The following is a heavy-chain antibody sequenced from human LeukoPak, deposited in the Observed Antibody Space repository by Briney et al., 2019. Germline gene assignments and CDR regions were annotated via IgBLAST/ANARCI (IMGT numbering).Heavy chain of an antibody. Sequence: ASVKVSCKASGYTFTSYGISWVRQAPGQGLEWMGWICAYNGNTNYAQKLQGRVTMTTDTSTSTAYMELRSLRSDDTAVYYCTAIGYCSSTSCSYYFDYWGQGALVTVSS. CDR2: ICAYNGNT. CDR3: TAIGYCSSTSCSYYFDY. V-gene: IGHV1-18*01. D-gene: IGHD2-2*01. J-gene: IGHJ4*02. CDR1: GYTFTSYG.